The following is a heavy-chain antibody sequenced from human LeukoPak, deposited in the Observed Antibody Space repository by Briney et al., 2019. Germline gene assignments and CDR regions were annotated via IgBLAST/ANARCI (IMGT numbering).Heavy chain of an antibody. CDR2: ISSKGDYT. D-gene: IGHD6-19*01. CDR3: ARPSTSGWYAPFF. CDR1: GFTFSTYT. V-gene: IGHV3-64*01. J-gene: IGHJ4*02. Sequence: GGSLRLSCAASGFTFSTYTMHWVRQAPGKGLEFVAAISSKGDYTHYANSVKGRFTISRDNPKNTLHLEMGSLRGEDMAVYYCARPSTSGWYAPFFWGQGTLVTVSS.